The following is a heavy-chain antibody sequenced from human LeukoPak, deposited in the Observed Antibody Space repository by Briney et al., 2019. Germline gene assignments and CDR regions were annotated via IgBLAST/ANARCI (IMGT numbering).Heavy chain of an antibody. D-gene: IGHD6-19*01. CDR3: ARQMGVAGNLYYYYYMDV. CDR1: GYSFTSYW. J-gene: IGHJ6*03. CDR2: IYPGDSDT. V-gene: IGHV5-51*01. Sequence: GESLKISCKGSGYSFTSYWIGWVRQMPGKGLEWMGIIYPGDSDTRYSPSFQGQVTISADKSISTACLQWSSLKASDTAMYYCARQMGVAGNLYYYYYMDVWGKGTTVTVSS.